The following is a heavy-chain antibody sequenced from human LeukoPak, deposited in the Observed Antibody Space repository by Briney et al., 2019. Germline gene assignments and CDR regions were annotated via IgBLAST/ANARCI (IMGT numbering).Heavy chain of an antibody. CDR1: GVIFSRYW. Sequence: GGSLRLSCAASGVIFSRYWMSWGRQAPGEGQEWGSKINEDGSGNYYVASVKGRFTISRDNAKNSLYLKLNSLRAADTAVYYCARDLFAAAAGTKAWGQGTLVTVSS. CDR2: INEDGSGN. V-gene: IGHV3-7*01. CDR3: ARDLFAAAAGTKA. D-gene: IGHD6-13*01. J-gene: IGHJ5*02.